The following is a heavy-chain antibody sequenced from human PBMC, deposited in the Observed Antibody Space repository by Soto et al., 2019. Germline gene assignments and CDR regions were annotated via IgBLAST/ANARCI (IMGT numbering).Heavy chain of an antibody. D-gene: IGHD5-18*01. CDR3: AKGRVGTAARVHGMDV. V-gene: IGHV3-30*18. J-gene: IGHJ6*02. Sequence: QVQLVESGGGVVQPGRSLRLSCAASGFTLSTYGINWIRQAPGKGLEWVAVISYDGNHKYYADSVEGRFTISRDNSKNTLYLQMNSLRAEDTAMYYCAKGRVGTAARVHGMDVWGQGATVTVSS. CDR1: GFTLSTYG. CDR2: ISYDGNHK.